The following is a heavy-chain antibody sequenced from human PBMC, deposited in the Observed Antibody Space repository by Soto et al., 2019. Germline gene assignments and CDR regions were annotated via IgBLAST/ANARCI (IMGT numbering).Heavy chain of an antibody. CDR2: IYHGGST. CDR1: GYSISSDYY. CDR3: AGIRSTLDY. J-gene: IGHJ4*02. V-gene: IGHV4-38-2*01. Sequence: SETLSLTCAVSGYSISSDYYWGWIRQPPGKGLEWIGSIYHGGSTYYNPSLKSRVTISVDTSKNQFSLKLSSVTAADTAVYYCAGIRSTLDYWGQGTLVTVSS.